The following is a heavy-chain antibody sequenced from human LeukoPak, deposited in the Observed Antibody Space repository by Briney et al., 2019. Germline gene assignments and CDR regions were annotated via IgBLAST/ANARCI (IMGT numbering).Heavy chain of an antibody. D-gene: IGHD5-18*01. J-gene: IGHJ4*02. Sequence: PGGSLRLSCAASGFTFSSYAMNWVRQAPGKGLEWVANIKQDGSEKYYVDSVKGRFTISRDNAKNSLYLQMNSLRAEDTAVYYCAKVGSYGYSGDYWGQGTLVTVSS. CDR1: GFTFSSYA. CDR2: IKQDGSEK. V-gene: IGHV3-7*01. CDR3: AKVGSYGYSGDY.